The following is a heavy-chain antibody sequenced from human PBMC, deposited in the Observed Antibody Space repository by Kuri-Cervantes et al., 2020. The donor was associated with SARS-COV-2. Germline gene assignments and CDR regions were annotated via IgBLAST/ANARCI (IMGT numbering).Heavy chain of an antibody. J-gene: IGHJ4*02. V-gene: IGHV3-53*01. D-gene: IGHD3-22*01. Sequence: GESLKISCAASGFTFSDYYMSWVRQAPGKGLEWVSVIYSGGSTYYADSVKGRFTISRDNSKNTLYLQMNSLRAEDTAVYYCAMKSTRNNYYDSSGSFDYWGQGTLVTVSS. CDR3: AMKSTRNNYYDSSGSFDY. CDR1: GFTFSDYY. CDR2: IYSGGST.